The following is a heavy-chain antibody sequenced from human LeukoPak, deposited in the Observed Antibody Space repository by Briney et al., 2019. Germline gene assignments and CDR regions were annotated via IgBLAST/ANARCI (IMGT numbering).Heavy chain of an antibody. J-gene: IGHJ2*01. CDR3: ARGTIFGVVTTKNWYFDL. CDR1: GGTFSSYA. Sequence: GASVKVSCKASGGTFSSYAISWVRQAPGQGLEWMGGIIPIFGTANYAQKFQGRVTITTDESTSTAYMELSSLRSEDTAVYYCARGTIFGVVTTKNWYFDLWGRGTLVTVSS. D-gene: IGHD3-3*01. V-gene: IGHV1-69*05. CDR2: IIPIFGTA.